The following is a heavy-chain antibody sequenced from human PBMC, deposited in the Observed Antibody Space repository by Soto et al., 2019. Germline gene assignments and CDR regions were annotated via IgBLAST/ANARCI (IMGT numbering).Heavy chain of an antibody. Sequence: QVQLVQSGAEEKKPGASVKVSCKASGYTFTSYAMHWVRQAPGQRLEWMGWINAGHGNTKYSQKFQGRVTITRDTSASTAYMELSSLRSEDTAVYYCARDILFDYWGQGTLVTVSS. V-gene: IGHV1-3*05. J-gene: IGHJ4*02. D-gene: IGHD2-15*01. CDR2: INAGHGNT. CDR1: GYTFTSYA. CDR3: ARDILFDY.